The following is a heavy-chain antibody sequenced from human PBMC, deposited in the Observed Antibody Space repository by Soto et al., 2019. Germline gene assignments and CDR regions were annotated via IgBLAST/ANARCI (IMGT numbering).Heavy chain of an antibody. D-gene: IGHD1-1*01. CDR3: AKGGIPTNWFDP. J-gene: IGHJ5*02. CDR1: GFTFSSYG. Sequence: QVQLVESGGGVVQPGRSLRLSCAASGFTFSSYGMHWVRQAPGKGLEWVAVISYDGSNKYYADSVKGRFTISRDNSKNTLYLQMNSLRAEDTAVYYCAKGGIPTNWFDPWGQGTLVTVSS. V-gene: IGHV3-30*18. CDR2: ISYDGSNK.